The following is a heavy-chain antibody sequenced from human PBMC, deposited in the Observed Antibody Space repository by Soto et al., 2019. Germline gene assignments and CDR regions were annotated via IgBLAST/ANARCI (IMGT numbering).Heavy chain of an antibody. V-gene: IGHV1-46*01. CDR1: GGTFSRF. CDR2: ISPDGGRT. J-gene: IGHJ4*02. CDR3: ATRDPGHY. Sequence: ASVKVSCKASGGTFSRFNWVRQAPGQGLEWMGIISPDGGRTSYAQKFQGRVTMTRDTSTSTVYMELSSLRSEDTAVYCCATRDPGHYWGQGTLVTVSS.